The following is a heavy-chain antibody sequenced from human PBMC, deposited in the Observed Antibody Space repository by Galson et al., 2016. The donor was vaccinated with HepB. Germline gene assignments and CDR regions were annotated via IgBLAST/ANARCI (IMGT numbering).Heavy chain of an antibody. CDR1: GFTFSSYS. Sequence: SLRLSCAASGFTFSSYSMNWVRQAPGKGLEWVSSISSSSTYIYYADSVKGRFTISRDNAKNSLVLQMISLRAEDTAVYYCASHRRSGNYYLGDGMDGWGQGTTVTVSS. D-gene: IGHD1-26*01. V-gene: IGHV3-21*01. CDR2: ISSSSTYI. J-gene: IGHJ6*02. CDR3: ASHRRSGNYYLGDGMDG.